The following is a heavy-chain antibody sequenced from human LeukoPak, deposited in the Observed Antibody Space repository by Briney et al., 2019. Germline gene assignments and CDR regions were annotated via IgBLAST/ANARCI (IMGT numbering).Heavy chain of an antibody. CDR3: ARRSWGTFDI. Sequence: SETLSLTCAVYGGSFSGYYWSWIRQPPGKGLEWIGEINHSGSTNYNPSLKSRVTISVDTSKNQFSLKLSSVTAADTAVYYCARRSWGTFDIWGQGTMVTVSS. J-gene: IGHJ3*02. D-gene: IGHD3-16*01. CDR1: GGSFSGYY. CDR2: INHSGST. V-gene: IGHV4-34*01.